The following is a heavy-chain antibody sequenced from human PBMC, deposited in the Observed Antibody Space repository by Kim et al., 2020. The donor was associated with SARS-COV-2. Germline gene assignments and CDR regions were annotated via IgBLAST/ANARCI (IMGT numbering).Heavy chain of an antibody. CDR1: GYTFTNYV. J-gene: IGHJ5*02. V-gene: IGHV7-4-1*02. CDR2: IDTKTGNP. Sequence: ASVKVSCKASGYTFTNYVINWVRQAPGQGLEWMGWIDTKTGNPMYAQGFTGRFVFSLDTSVSTTYLQISSLKTEDTAVYYCVRWNNMGGSGWFDPWGQGTPV. CDR3: VRWNNMGGSGWFDP. D-gene: IGHD6-25*01.